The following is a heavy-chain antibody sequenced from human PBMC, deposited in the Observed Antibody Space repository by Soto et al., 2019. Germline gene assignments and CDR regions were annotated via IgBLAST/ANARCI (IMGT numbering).Heavy chain of an antibody. CDR3: AKDISPNIVATLDL. Sequence: SLCLSCAVSGFTFDNYALHWGRQLPGKGMECVSCSSWNSGSMAYVDSVKGRFTISRDNAMNSLSLQMTSLRVEDRALYYCAKDISPNIVATLDLWGQGTLVTVSS. D-gene: IGHD5-12*01. CDR1: GFTFDNYA. V-gene: IGHV3-9*01. J-gene: IGHJ5*02. CDR2: SSWNSGSM.